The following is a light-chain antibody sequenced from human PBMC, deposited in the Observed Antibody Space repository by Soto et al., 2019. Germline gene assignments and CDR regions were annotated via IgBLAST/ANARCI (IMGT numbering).Light chain of an antibody. CDR1: TLGNKY. V-gene: IGLV3-1*01. J-gene: IGLJ2*01. Sequence: SYELTQPPSVSVSPGQTASITCSGDTLGNKYVSWYQQKPGQSPILVISQDIKRPSGIPERFSGSNSGNTATLTISGTQAMDEADYYCQAWDSSTGPFVVFGGGTKLTVL. CDR2: QDI. CDR3: QAWDSSTGPFVV.